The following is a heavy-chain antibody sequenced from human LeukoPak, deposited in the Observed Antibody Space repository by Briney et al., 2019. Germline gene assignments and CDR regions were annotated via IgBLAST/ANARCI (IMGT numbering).Heavy chain of an antibody. V-gene: IGHV4-34*01. D-gene: IGHD3-22*01. CDR1: GGSFGGYY. Sequence: SETLSLTCAVYGGSFGGYYWSWIRQPPGKGLEWIGEINHGGSTNYNPSLKSRVTISVDTSKNQFSLKLSSVTAADTAVYYCARMRSGYYSYYYGMDVWGQGTTVTVSS. CDR3: ARMRSGYYSYYYGMDV. CDR2: INHGGST. J-gene: IGHJ6*02.